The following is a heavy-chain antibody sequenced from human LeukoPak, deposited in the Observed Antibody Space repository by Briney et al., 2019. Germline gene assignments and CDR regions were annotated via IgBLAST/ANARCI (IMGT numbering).Heavy chain of an antibody. V-gene: IGHV4-34*01. CDR2: IDHSGST. Sequence: SDTLSLTCAVYGGSFSGYYWSWIRQHPGKGLEWIGEIDHSGSTNYNPSLKSRLTISVDTSKNQFSLMLSSVTAADTAVYYCARGPGAGSSGWRAGTIDYWGQGTLVTVS. J-gene: IGHJ4*02. CDR1: GGSFSGYY. CDR3: ARGPGAGSSGWRAGTIDY. D-gene: IGHD6-19*01.